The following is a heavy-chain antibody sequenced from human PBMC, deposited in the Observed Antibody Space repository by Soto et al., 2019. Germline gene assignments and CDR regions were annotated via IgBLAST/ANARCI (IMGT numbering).Heavy chain of an antibody. D-gene: IGHD2-15*01. J-gene: IGHJ5*02. CDR2: MNPNSGNT. Sequence: QVQLVQSGAEVKKPGASVKVSCKASGYTFTSYDINWVRQATGQGLEWMGWMNPNSGNTGYAQKFQGRVTMTRNTSISTAYMELSSLRSEDTAVYYCARRYCSGGSCYSTNWFDPWGQGTLVTVSS. V-gene: IGHV1-8*01. CDR3: ARRYCSGGSCYSTNWFDP. CDR1: GYTFTSYD.